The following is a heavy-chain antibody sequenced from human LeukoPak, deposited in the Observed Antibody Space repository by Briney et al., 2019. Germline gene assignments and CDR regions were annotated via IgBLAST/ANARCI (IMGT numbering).Heavy chain of an antibody. Sequence: AGGSLRLSCAASGFTFNTVWMTWVRQAPGKGLEWVANIKGDGSEKSYADSVRGRFTISRDNAQNSLFLQMNMLRVEDTAIYCCARLGYASAWSYWYFDLWGRGTLVTVSS. CDR3: ARLGYASAWSYWYFDL. D-gene: IGHD6-19*01. J-gene: IGHJ2*01. CDR2: IKGDGSEK. V-gene: IGHV3-7*01. CDR1: GFTFNTVW.